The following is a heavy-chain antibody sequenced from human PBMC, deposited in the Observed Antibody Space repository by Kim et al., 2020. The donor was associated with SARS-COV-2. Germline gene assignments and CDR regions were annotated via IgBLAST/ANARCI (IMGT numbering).Heavy chain of an antibody. J-gene: IGHJ4*02. CDR2: INHSGST. Sequence: SETLSLTCAVYGGSFSGYYWSWIRQPPGKGLEWIGEINHSGSTNYNPSLKSRVTISVDTSKNQFSLKLSSVTAADTAVYYCARGHRGNLSSPRGRCYFDYWGQGTLVTVSS. V-gene: IGHV4-34*01. CDR3: ARGHRGNLSSPRGRCYFDY. D-gene: IGHD3-10*01. CDR1: GGSFSGYY.